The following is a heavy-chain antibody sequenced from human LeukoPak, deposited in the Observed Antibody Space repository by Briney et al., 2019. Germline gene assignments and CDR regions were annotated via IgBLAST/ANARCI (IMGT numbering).Heavy chain of an antibody. CDR1: GGSISGYY. D-gene: IGHD1-7*01. V-gene: IGHV4-4*07. Sequence: SGTLSLTCSVSGGSISGYYWTWIRQPAGKGLEWIGRVYTSGSTHYNPSLKTRLTMSVDTSKNQFSLKLSSVTAADTAVYYCARLITGTTTAFDIWGQGTMVTVSS. CDR3: ARLITGTTTAFDI. J-gene: IGHJ3*02. CDR2: VYTSGST.